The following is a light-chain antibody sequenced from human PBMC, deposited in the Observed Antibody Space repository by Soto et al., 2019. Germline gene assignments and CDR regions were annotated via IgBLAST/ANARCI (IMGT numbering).Light chain of an antibody. Sequence: QSVLTQPPLASGTPGQRVTISCSGSSSNMGTNTVNWYQQLPRAAPKLLIYSDNQRPSGVPDRFSGSKSGTSASLAITGLQSEDEADYYCAAWDGSLNHILFGGGTKLTVL. V-gene: IGLV1-44*01. CDR1: SSNMGTNT. J-gene: IGLJ2*01. CDR2: SDN. CDR3: AAWDGSLNHIL.